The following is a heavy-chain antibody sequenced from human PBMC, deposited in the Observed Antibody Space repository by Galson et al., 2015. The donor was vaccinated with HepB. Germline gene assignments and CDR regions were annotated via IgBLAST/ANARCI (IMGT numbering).Heavy chain of an antibody. J-gene: IGHJ6*03. Sequence: SLRLSCAASGFTFSSYAMSWVRQAPGKGLEWVSAISGSGGSTYYADSVKGRFTISRDNSKNTLYLQMNSLRAEDTAVYYCAKVGDSSGQIGVYYYYYMDVWGKGTTVTVSS. D-gene: IGHD3-22*01. CDR2: ISGSGGST. CDR1: GFTFSSYA. CDR3: AKVGDSSGQIGVYYYYYMDV. V-gene: IGHV3-23*01.